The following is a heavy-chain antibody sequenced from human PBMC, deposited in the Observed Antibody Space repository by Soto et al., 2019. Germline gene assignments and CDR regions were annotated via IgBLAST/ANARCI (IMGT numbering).Heavy chain of an antibody. V-gene: IGHV3-74*01. CDR1: GFTFSSYW. CDR3: GRVPAAAAGIGIDH. D-gene: IGHD6-13*01. J-gene: IGHJ4*02. Sequence: GGSLRLSCAASGFTFSSYWMHWVRQAPGKGLVWVARIHDDGSITNYADSVKGRFTLSRHNAKNTLYLQKDSLRAEDSAVYYYGRVPAAAAGIGIDHWGQGILVTV. CDR2: IHDDGSIT.